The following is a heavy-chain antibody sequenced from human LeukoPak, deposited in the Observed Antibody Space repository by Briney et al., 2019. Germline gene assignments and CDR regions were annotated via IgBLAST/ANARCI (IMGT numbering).Heavy chain of an antibody. V-gene: IGHV3-23*01. CDR2: ITSGTRT. J-gene: IGHJ6*03. D-gene: IGHD2-15*01. Sequence: PGGTLRLSCVASGFTFTSHGMNWVRQAPGKGLKWVSGITSGTRTYYADSVKGRFTISRDNSKNTLYLQMNSLRAEDTAVYYCAKVGGCSGGSCSYYYYNIDVWGKGTTVTISS. CDR1: GFTFTSHG. CDR3: AKVGGCSGGSCSYYYYNIDV.